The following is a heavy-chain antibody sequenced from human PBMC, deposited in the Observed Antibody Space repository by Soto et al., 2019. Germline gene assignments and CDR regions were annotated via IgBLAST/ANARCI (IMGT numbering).Heavy chain of an antibody. CDR1: LFIVSDNY. Sequence: EVRLVQSGGGLVQPGGSLRLSCAASLFIVSDNYMSWVRQAPGKGLEWVSLIYSGGGTDYAESVKGRFTISRDNSKNTLYLQMSSLKAEGTGIYYCATRMTTAPYWGQGTVVTVSS. V-gene: IGHV3-66*01. CDR2: IYSGGGT. CDR3: ATRMTTAPY. J-gene: IGHJ4*02. D-gene: IGHD4-17*01.